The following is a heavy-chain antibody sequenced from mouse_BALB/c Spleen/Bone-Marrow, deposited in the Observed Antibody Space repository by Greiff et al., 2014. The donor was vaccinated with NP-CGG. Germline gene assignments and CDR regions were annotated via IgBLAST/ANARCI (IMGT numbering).Heavy chain of an antibody. D-gene: IGHD1-2*01. V-gene: IGHV2-9*02. CDR3: ARSTTATGAMDY. J-gene: IGHJ4*01. Sequence: LQESGPGLVAPSQSLSISCTASGFSLTSCGVHWVRQPPGKGLEWLGVIWSDGSTNYYSALLSRLSINKDNAKSQVFLKMNSLQTDDTAMYYCARSTTATGAMDYWGQGTSVTVSS. CDR2: IWSDGST. CDR1: GFSLTSCG.